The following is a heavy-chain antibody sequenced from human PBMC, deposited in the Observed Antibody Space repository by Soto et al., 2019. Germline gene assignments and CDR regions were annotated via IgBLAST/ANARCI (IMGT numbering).Heavy chain of an antibody. CDR3: AIALNWFDP. CDR1: GGSFSGYY. Sequence: SETLSLTXAVYGGSFSGYYWSWIRQPPGKGLEWIGESNHSGSTNNNPTLKRRGTITVDTTKNKLSLKLSSVTAAYTAVYYCAIALNWFDPWGQGTRATAPQ. J-gene: IGHJ5*02. V-gene: IGHV4-34*04. CDR2: SNHSGST.